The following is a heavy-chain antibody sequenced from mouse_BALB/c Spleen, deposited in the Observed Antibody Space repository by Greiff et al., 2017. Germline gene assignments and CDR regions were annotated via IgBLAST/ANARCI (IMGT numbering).Heavy chain of an antibody. Sequence: EVKLMESGGGLVKPGGSLKLSCAASGFTFSSYAMSWVRQSPEKRLEWVAEISSGGSYTYYPDTVTGRFTISRDNAKNTLYLEMSSLRSEDTAMYYCAREGLYGNYAWFAYWGQGTLVTVSA. D-gene: IGHD2-1*01. J-gene: IGHJ3*01. V-gene: IGHV5-9-4*01. CDR3: AREGLYGNYAWFAY. CDR1: GFTFSSYA. CDR2: ISSGGSYT.